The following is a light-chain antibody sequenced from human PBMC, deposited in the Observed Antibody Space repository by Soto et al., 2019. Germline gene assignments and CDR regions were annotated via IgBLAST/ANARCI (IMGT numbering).Light chain of an antibody. V-gene: IGLV2-11*01. CDR3: CSYVTTPEI. J-gene: IGLJ1*01. CDR1: NSDVDDYRY. Sequence: QAALTQPRSVSGSPGQSLTISCTGTNSDVDDYRYVSWYQQFPGKAPKLVIYGVNQRPSGVPNRFSASNSDNTASLTISGLQDEDEADYYCCSYVTTPEIFGTGTKLTVL. CDR2: GVN.